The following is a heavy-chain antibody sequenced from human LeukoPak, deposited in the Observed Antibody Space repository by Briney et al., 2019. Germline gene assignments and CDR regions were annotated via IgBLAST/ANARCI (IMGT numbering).Heavy chain of an antibody. CDR3: AKRSSWHFDY. V-gene: IGHV3-30*04. Sequence: SGGSLRLPCAASGFTFSSYAMHWVRQAPGKGLEWVAVISYDGSNKYYADSVKGRFTISRDNSKNTLYLQMNSLRAEDTAVYYCAKRSSWHFDYWGQGTLVTVSS. J-gene: IGHJ4*02. CDR2: ISYDGSNK. D-gene: IGHD6-13*01. CDR1: GFTFSSYA.